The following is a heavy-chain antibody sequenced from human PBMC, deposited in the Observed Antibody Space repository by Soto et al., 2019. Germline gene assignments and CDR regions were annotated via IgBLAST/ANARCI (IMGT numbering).Heavy chain of an antibody. Sequence: GGSLRLSCAASGFTFSSYATSWVRQAPGKGLEWVSAISGSGGSTYYADSVKGRFTISRDNSKNTLYLQMNSLRAEDTAVYYCAKMGRINYYDSSGYYYSYAFDIWGQGTMVTVSS. V-gene: IGHV3-23*01. CDR2: ISGSGGST. CDR1: GFTFSSYA. CDR3: AKMGRINYYDSSGYYYSYAFDI. D-gene: IGHD3-22*01. J-gene: IGHJ3*02.